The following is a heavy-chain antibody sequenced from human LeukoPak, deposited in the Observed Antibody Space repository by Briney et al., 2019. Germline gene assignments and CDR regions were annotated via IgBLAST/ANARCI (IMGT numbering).Heavy chain of an antibody. J-gene: IGHJ5*02. V-gene: IGHV4-59*08. D-gene: IGHD2-15*01. Sequence: SETLSLTCTVSGGSISSYYWSWIRQPPGKGLEWIGYIYYSGSTNYNPSLKSRVTISVDTSKNQFSLKLSSVTAADTAVYYCARFGKLKYCSGGSCYLDSFWFDPWGQGTLVTVSS. CDR2: IYYSGST. CDR1: GGSISSYY. CDR3: ARFGKLKYCSGGSCYLDSFWFDP.